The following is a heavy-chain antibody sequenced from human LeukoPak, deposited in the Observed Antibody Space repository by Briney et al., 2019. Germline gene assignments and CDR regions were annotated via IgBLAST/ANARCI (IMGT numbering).Heavy chain of an antibody. J-gene: IGHJ4*02. CDR3: ARGHCSGDHCLIMAKIDY. CDR1: GYRFTDYY. D-gene: IGHD2-15*01. Sequence: ASVNVSFKASGYRFTDYYIHLVRQAPGQLEGVGGVNPNSGCTNYTQKFQGRITLTRDTSISTAYMELSSLISDDTAVYYCARGHCSGDHCLIMAKIDYWGQGTLVTVSS. V-gene: IGHV1-2*02. CDR2: VNPNSGCT.